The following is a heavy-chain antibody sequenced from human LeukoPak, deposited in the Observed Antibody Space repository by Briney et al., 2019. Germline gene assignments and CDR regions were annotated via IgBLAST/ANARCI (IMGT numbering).Heavy chain of an antibody. D-gene: IGHD5-24*01. CDR2: IRYDGIKK. J-gene: IGHJ4*02. CDR3: AREGYSPRDGYNFNFDY. Sequence: GGSLRLSCAASRFTFSSYGMHWVRQAPGKGLEWVAFIRYDGIKKYYADSVKGRFTISRDNAKNSLYLQMNSLRAEDTAVYYCAREGYSPRDGYNFNFDYWGQGTLVTVSS. CDR1: RFTFSSYG. V-gene: IGHV3-30*02.